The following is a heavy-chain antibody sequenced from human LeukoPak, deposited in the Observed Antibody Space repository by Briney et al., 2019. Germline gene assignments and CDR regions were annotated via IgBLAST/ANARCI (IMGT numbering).Heavy chain of an antibody. CDR3: ARRSVVTFLDY. CDR2: ISGDGVST. Sequence: GGSLRLSCAASGFTFSSHWMHWVRQAPGKGLVWVSRISGDGVSTTYADSVKGRLTISRDNAKNSLYLQMNSLRAEDTAVYYCARRSVVTFLDYWGQGTLVTVSS. V-gene: IGHV3-74*01. CDR1: GFTFSSHW. D-gene: IGHD4-23*01. J-gene: IGHJ4*02.